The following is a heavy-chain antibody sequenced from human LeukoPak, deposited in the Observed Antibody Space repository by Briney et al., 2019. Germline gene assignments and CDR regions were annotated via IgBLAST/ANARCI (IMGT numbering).Heavy chain of an antibody. CDR3: ASHSSAKPFDY. V-gene: IGHV3-30-3*01. CDR2: ISYDGSNK. Sequence: GGSLRLSCAASGFTFSSYAMHWVRQAPGKGLEWVAVISYDGSNKYYADSVKGRFTISRDNSKNTLYLQMNSLRAGDTAVYYCASHSSAKPFDYWGQGTLVTVSS. CDR1: GFTFSSYA. J-gene: IGHJ4*02. D-gene: IGHD2-2*01.